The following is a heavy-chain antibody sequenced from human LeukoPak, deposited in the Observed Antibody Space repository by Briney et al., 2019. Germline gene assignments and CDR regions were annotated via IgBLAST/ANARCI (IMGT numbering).Heavy chain of an antibody. J-gene: IGHJ3*02. CDR3: AKDLQQWLVRSAFDI. V-gene: IGHV3-9*01. CDR1: GFTFDDDA. Sequence: PGGSLRLSCAASGFTFDDDAMHWVRQAPGKGLEWVSGISWNSGSIGYADSVKGRFTISRDNAKNSLYLQMNSLRAEDTALYYCAKDLQQWLVRSAFDIWGQGTMVTVSS. CDR2: ISWNSGSI. D-gene: IGHD6-19*01.